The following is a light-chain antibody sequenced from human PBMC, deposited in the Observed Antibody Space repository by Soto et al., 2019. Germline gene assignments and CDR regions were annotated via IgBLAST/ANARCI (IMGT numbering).Light chain of an antibody. CDR3: QQSYYTPRT. V-gene: IGKV1-39*01. CDR2: GAS. J-gene: IGKJ1*01. Sequence: EIQLTQSPSFLSASVGDRVTITCRASQGISTYLVWYQQKPGKAPKLLIYGASSLQSGVPSRFSGSGSGTDFTLTISSLRPEDFATYYCQQSYYTPRTFGQGTKVDIK. CDR1: QGISTY.